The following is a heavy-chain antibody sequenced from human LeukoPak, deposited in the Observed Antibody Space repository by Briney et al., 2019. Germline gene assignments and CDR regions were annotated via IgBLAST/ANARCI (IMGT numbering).Heavy chain of an antibody. D-gene: IGHD3-3*01. CDR2: ISSSSAYI. CDR1: GFNFANYN. Sequence: GGSLRPSCAASGFNFANYNMNWVRQAPGKGLEWVSTISSSSAYIHYADTVKGRFTISRDNAKNSLYLLMNSLRAEDTAVYYCARDFAVAVSFHYWGQGTLVTVSS. V-gene: IGHV3-21*04. CDR3: ARDFAVAVSFHY. J-gene: IGHJ4*02.